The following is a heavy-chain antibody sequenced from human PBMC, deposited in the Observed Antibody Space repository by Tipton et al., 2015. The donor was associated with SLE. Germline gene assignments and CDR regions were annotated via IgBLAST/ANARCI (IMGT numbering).Heavy chain of an antibody. CDR3: ARSHSSGRDYYYMDV. CDR1: GGSVSSGFYY. D-gene: IGHD6-19*01. J-gene: IGHJ6*03. Sequence: TLSLTCSVSGGSVSSGFYYWSWIRQPAGKGLEWIGRINTSGTTNYNPSLKSRVTISLDTSRNHFSLRLSSVTAADTAVYYCARSHSSGRDYYYMDVWGNGTTVTVS. CDR2: INTSGTT. V-gene: IGHV4-61*02.